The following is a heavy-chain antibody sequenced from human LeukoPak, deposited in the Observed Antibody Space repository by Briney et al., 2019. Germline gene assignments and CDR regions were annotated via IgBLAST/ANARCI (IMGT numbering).Heavy chain of an antibody. CDR1: GFIFSSYA. CDR2: ISGSGENT. Sequence: GGSLRLSCAASGFIFSSYAMIWVRQAPGKGLEWVSAISGSGENTYYADSMEGRFTISRDNAKNSLYLQMNSLRDDDTAVYYCAGDAVVFAFDVWGQGTMVTVSS. V-gene: IGHV3-23*01. J-gene: IGHJ3*01. D-gene: IGHD2-8*02. CDR3: AGDAVVFAFDV.